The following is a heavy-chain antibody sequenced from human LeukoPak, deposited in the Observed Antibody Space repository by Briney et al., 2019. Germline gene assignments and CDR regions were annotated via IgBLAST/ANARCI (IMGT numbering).Heavy chain of an antibody. CDR3: DSSGYYYFDY. CDR2: ISSSSSTI. J-gene: IGHJ4*02. Sequence: GGSLRLSCAASGFTFSSYRMNWVRQAPGKGLEWVSYISSSSSTIYYADSVKGRFTISRDNAKNSLYLQMNSLRAEDTAVYYYDSSGYYYFDYWGQGTLVTVSS. D-gene: IGHD3-22*01. V-gene: IGHV3-48*01. CDR1: GFTFSSYR.